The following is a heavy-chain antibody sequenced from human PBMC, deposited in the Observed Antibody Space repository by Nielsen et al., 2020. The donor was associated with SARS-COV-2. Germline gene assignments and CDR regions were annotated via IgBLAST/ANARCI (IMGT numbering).Heavy chain of an antibody. CDR3: ARGKKSFSGAFLSFYYYYYMDV. D-gene: IGHD3-3*01. CDR2: ITHSGDA. Sequence: WLRQPPGKGLEWIGEITHSGDASYNPSLKSRVTMSVDTSKNQFSLKLNSVTAADAAVYFCARGKKSFSGAFLSFYYYYYMDVWGKGTTVTVSS. J-gene: IGHJ6*03. V-gene: IGHV4-34*01.